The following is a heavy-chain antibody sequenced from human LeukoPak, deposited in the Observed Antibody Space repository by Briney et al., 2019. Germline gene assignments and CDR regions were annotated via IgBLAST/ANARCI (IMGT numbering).Heavy chain of an antibody. V-gene: IGHV3-30*02. D-gene: IGHD6-13*01. J-gene: IGHJ6*03. Sequence: GGSLRLSCAASGFTFSSYDMHWVRQAPGKGLEWVAFIRYDGSNKYYADSVKGRFTISRDNSKNTLYVQMNSLRAEDTAVYYCAKEGYSRGYYSYYYMDVWGKGTTVTVSS. CDR1: GFTFSSYD. CDR3: AKEGYSRGYYSYYYMDV. CDR2: IRYDGSNK.